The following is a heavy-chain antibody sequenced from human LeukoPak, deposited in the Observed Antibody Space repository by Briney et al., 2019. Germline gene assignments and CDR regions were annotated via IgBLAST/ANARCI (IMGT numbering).Heavy chain of an antibody. D-gene: IGHD3-22*01. V-gene: IGHV3-9*01. CDR2: ISWNSGSI. CDR3: ASSRPTYYYDSSGYLDY. CDR1: GFTFDDYA. Sequence: GRSLRLSCAASGFTFDDYAMHWVRQAPGKGLEWVSGISWNSGSIGYADSVKGRFTISRDNAKNSLYLQMNSLRAEDTAVYYCASSRPTYYYDSSGYLDYWGQGTLVTVSS. J-gene: IGHJ4*02.